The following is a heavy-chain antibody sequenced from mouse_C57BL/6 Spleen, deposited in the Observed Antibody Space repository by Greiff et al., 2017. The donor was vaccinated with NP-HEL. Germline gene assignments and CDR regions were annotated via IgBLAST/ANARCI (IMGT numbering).Heavy chain of an antibody. D-gene: IGHD1-1*01. J-gene: IGHJ4*01. Sequence: VQLQQSGAELVKPGASVKLSCKASGYTFTEYTIHWVKQRSGQGLEWIGWFYPGSGSIKYNEKFKDKATLTADKSSSPVYMELSRLTSEDSAVYFCARHAEAPITASSTGDYAMDYWGQGTSVTVSS. CDR3: ARHAEAPITASSTGDYAMDY. CDR1: GYTFTEYT. V-gene: IGHV1-62-2*01. CDR2: FYPGSGSI.